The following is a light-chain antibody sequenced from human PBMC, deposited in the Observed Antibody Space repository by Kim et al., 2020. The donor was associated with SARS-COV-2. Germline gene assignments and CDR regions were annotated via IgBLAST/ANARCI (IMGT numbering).Light chain of an antibody. J-gene: IGKJ2*03. CDR2: WAS. Sequence: RATINCKSNQTVLYNTNNKNYLAWYQQKPGQAPKLLIYWASIRESGVSDRFSGSGSETDFTLTISSLQAEDVAVYYCQQYYSTPPSFGQGTKLEI. CDR1: QTVLYNTNNKNY. V-gene: IGKV4-1*01. CDR3: QQYYSTPPS.